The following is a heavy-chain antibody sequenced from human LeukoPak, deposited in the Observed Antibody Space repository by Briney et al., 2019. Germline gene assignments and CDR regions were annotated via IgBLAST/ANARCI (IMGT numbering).Heavy chain of an antibody. J-gene: IGHJ3*02. CDR1: GYTFTSYG. Sequence: ASVKVSCKASGYTFTSYGISWVRQAPGQGLEWMGWISAYNGNTNYAQKLQGRVTMTTDTSTSTAYMELRSLRSDDTAVYYCAIDIVVVVAATPFGMEAFDIWGQGTMVTVSS. CDR3: AIDIVVVVAATPFGMEAFDI. D-gene: IGHD2-15*01. CDR2: ISAYNGNT. V-gene: IGHV1-18*01.